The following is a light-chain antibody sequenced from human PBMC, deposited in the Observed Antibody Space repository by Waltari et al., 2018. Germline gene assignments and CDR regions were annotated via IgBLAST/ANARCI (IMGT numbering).Light chain of an antibody. V-gene: IGLV2-23*01. CDR1: SSDIGTYNF. CDR3: CSYAGGTAYV. J-gene: IGLJ1*01. Sequence: SALTQPASVSGSPGQSITISCTGTSSDIGTYNFVSWYQEYPGKAPKLIIYEATKRPSGVSDRFSASKSGNTASLTISGLQADDKADYSCCSYAGGTAYVFGTGTRVTVL. CDR2: EAT.